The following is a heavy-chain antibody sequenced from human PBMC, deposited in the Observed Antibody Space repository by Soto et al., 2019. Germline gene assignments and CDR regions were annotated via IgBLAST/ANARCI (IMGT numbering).Heavy chain of an antibody. V-gene: IGHV4-39*01. CDR1: GGSVSSSSYS. Sequence: SETLSLTCTVSGGSVSSSSYSWGWIRQSPGKGLEWIGTIYSSENTYYNPSLLSRVTISVDTSKNEFSLKLSSVTAADTAVYYCARARPYVVWFGVSWFDPWGQGTLVTVSS. CDR3: ARARPYVVWFGVSWFDP. J-gene: IGHJ5*02. D-gene: IGHD3-10*01. CDR2: IYSSENT.